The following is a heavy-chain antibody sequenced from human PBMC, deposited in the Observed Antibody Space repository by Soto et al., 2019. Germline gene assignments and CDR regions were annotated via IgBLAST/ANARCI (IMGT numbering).Heavy chain of an antibody. D-gene: IGHD3-16*02. CDR3: ARDITFGGVIAPIVHYMDV. J-gene: IGHJ6*03. CDR1: GFTVSSNY. Sequence: GVSLRLSCAASGFTVSSNYMSWVRQAPGKGLEWVSVIYSGGSTYYADSVKGRFTISRDNSKNTLYLQMNSLRAEDTAVYYCARDITFGGVIAPIVHYMDVWGKGTTVTVSS. CDR2: IYSGGST. V-gene: IGHV3-66*01.